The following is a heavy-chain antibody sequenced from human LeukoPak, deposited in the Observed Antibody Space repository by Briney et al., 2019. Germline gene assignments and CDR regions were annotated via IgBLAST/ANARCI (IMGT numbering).Heavy chain of an antibody. CDR3: ARTRGWLQFFFDY. CDR2: ISSSGSTI. Sequence: GGPLRLSCAASGCTFSDYYMSWIRQAPGKGLEWVSYISSSGSTIYYADSVKGRFTISRDNSKNTLYLQMNSLRAEDTAVYYCARTRGWLQFFFDYWGQGTLVTVSS. J-gene: IGHJ4*02. V-gene: IGHV3-11*01. D-gene: IGHD5-24*01. CDR1: GCTFSDYY.